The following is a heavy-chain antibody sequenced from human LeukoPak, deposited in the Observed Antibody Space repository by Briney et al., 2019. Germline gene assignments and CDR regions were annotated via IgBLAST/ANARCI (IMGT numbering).Heavy chain of an antibody. CDR1: GYTFTGYY. V-gene: IGHV1-2*02. CDR2: INPNSGGT. D-gene: IGHD2-15*01. Sequence: ASVKVSCKASGYTFTGYYMHWVRQAPGQGLEWMGWINPNSGGTNYAQKFQGRVTMTRDTSISTAYMELSRLRSDDTAVYYCARGCSGGSCYTEDYGMDVWGQGTTVTVSS. J-gene: IGHJ6*02. CDR3: ARGCSGGSCYTEDYGMDV.